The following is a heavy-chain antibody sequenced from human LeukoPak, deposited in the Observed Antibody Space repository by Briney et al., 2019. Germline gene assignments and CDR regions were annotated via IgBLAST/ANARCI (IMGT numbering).Heavy chain of an antibody. CDR3: ARDYRGPYSGGHWFDP. D-gene: IGHD1-26*01. V-gene: IGHV1-2*06. J-gene: IGHJ5*02. Sequence: ASVKVSCKASGYTFTGYYMHWVRQAPGQGLEWMGRINPNSGGTNYAQKFQGRVTMTRDTSISTAYMELSRLRSDDTAVYYCARDYRGPYSGGHWFDPWGQGTLVTVSS. CDR2: INPNSGGT. CDR1: GYTFTGYY.